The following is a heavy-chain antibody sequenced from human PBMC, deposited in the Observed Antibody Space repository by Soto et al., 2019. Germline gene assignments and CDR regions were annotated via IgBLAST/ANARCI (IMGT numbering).Heavy chain of an antibody. Sequence: GGSLRLSCAASGFTFSSYWMHWVRQAPGKGLVWVSHINSDGSSTNYADSVKGRFTISRDNAKNTLYLQMNSLKIEDTAVYYCTSDSYSTMIIVRFDYWGHGTLVTVSS. CDR2: INSDGSST. D-gene: IGHD3-22*01. CDR1: GFTFSSYW. V-gene: IGHV3-74*01. J-gene: IGHJ4*01. CDR3: TSDSYSTMIIVRFDY.